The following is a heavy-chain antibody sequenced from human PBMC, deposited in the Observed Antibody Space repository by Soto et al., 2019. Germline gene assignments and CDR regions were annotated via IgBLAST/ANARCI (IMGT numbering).Heavy chain of an antibody. CDR3: ARRPTRRAAAGTGGMDV. CDR2: IWYDGSNK. J-gene: IGHJ6*02. CDR1: GFTFSSYG. D-gene: IGHD6-13*01. Sequence: QVQLVESGGGVVQPGRSLRLSCAASGFTFSSYGMHWVRQAPGKGLEWVAVIWYDGSNKYYADSVKGRFTISRDNSKNTLYLQMNSLRAEDTAVYYCARRPTRRAAAGTGGMDVWGQGTTVTVSS. V-gene: IGHV3-33*01.